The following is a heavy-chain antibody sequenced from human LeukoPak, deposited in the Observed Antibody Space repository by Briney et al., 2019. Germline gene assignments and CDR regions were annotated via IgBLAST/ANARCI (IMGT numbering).Heavy chain of an antibody. CDR1: GFTFSSYG. J-gene: IGHJ4*02. CDR3: AKDSLTMVRGVMGY. CDR2: IRYDGSNK. Sequence: GGSLRLSCAAPGFTFSSYGMHWVRQAPGKGLEWVAFIRYDGSNKYYADSVKGRFTISRDNSKDTLYLQMNSLRAEDTAVYYCAKDSLTMVRGVMGYWGQGTLVTVSS. D-gene: IGHD3-10*01. V-gene: IGHV3-30*02.